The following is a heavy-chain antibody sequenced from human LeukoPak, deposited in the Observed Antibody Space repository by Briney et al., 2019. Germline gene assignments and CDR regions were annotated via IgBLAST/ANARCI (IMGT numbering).Heavy chain of an antibody. CDR1: GGSISSSSYY. J-gene: IGHJ1*01. Sequence: SETLSLTCTVSGGSISSSSYYWGWIRQPPGKGLEWIGSIYYSGSTYYNPSLKSRVTISVDTSKNQFSLKLSSVTAADTAVYYCARGVGLLWLGELYPSGYFQHWGQGTLVTVSS. CDR3: ARGVGLLWLGELYPSGYFQH. D-gene: IGHD3-10*01. CDR2: IYYSGST. V-gene: IGHV4-39*01.